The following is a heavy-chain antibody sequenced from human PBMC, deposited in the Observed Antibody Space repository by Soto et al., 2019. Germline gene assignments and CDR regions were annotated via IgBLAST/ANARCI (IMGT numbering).Heavy chain of an antibody. CDR3: ARGRGTMIVVASYDY. V-gene: IGHV4-34*01. CDR2: INHSGST. J-gene: IGHJ4*02. Sequence: QVQLQQWGAGLLKPSETLSLTCAVYGGSFSGYYWSWIRQPPGKGLEWIGEINHSGSTNYNPSLKSRVTISVDTSKNQFSLELSSVTAADTAVYYCARGRGTMIVVASYDYWGQGTLVTVSS. CDR1: GGSFSGYY. D-gene: IGHD3-22*01.